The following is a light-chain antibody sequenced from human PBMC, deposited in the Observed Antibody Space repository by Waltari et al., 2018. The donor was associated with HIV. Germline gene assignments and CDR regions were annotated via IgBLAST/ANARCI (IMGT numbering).Light chain of an antibody. CDR3: AAWDDSLSGWV. Sequence: QSVLTQPPSASGTPGQRVTIPCSGSSSNIGNAYVYWCPQLPGATPKLLIYRKNQRPAGVPDRFSGSKSGTSASLAINGLRSEDEAVYYCAAWDDSLSGWVFGGGTKLTVL. CDR1: SSNIGNAY. J-gene: IGLJ3*02. CDR2: RKN. V-gene: IGLV1-47*01.